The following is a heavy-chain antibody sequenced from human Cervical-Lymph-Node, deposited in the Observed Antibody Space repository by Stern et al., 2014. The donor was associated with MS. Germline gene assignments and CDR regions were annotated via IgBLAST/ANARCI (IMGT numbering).Heavy chain of an antibody. Sequence: VQLVESGGGVVQPGRSLRLSWAASGFTLSSYALHWVRQALGKGLAWVAVISYDGSDKYYANSVKGRFTISRDNSKNTLDLQMNILRPEDTAVYYCARVWTTFSVHYYYVMDVWGQGPTVTVSS. V-gene: IGHV3-30*01. CDR1: GFTLSSYA. D-gene: IGHD2/OR15-2a*01. CDR3: ARVWTTFSVHYYYVMDV. J-gene: IGHJ6*02. CDR2: ISYDGSDK.